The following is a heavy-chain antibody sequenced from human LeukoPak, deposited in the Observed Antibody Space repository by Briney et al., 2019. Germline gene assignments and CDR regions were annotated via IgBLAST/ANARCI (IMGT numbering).Heavy chain of an antibody. CDR2: TYTTGNT. J-gene: IGHJ4*02. CDR1: GGSISSYY. V-gene: IGHV4-4*09. CDR3: ARRSWGVYYFDY. Sequence: SETLSLTCNVSGGSISSYYWSWIRQPPGKGLEWIGYTYTTGNTNYNPSLKSRVTISVDTSKNQFSLKLSSVTAADTAVYYCARRSWGVYYFDYWGQGTLVTVSS. D-gene: IGHD3-10*01.